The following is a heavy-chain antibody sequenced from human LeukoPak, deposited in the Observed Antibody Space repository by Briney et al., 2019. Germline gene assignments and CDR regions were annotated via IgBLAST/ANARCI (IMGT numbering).Heavy chain of an antibody. J-gene: IGHJ4*02. Sequence: GGSLRLSCAASGFTFSSYAMSWVRQAPGKGLEWVSTIRGSGGGTYYADSVKGRFTISRDNSRNTLYLQMNSLRDEDTALYYCAKAGIGVVGYFDYWGQGTLVTVSS. CDR2: IRGSGGGT. D-gene: IGHD6-19*01. V-gene: IGHV3-23*01. CDR3: AKAGIGVVGYFDY. CDR1: GFTFSSYA.